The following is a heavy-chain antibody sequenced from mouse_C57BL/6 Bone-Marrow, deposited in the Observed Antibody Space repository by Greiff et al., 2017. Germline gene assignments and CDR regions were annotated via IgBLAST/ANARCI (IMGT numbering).Heavy chain of an antibody. CDR3: ARSTTVGYAMDY. V-gene: IGHV5-4*03. CDR1: GFTFSSYA. Sequence: EVMLVVSGGGLVKPGGSLKLSCAASGFTFSSYAMSWVRQTPEKRLEWVATISDGGSYTYYPDNVKGRFTISRDNAKNNLYLQMSHLKSEDTAMYYCARSTTVGYAMDYWGQGTSVTVSA. CDR2: ISDGGSYT. D-gene: IGHD1-1*01. J-gene: IGHJ4*01.